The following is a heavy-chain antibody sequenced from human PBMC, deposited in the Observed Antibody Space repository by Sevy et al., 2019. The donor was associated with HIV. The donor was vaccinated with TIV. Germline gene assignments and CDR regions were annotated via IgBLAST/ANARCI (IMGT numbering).Heavy chain of an antibody. D-gene: IGHD2-21*01. Sequence: GGSLRLSCAASGFTFSAYSMNWVRQAPGKGLEWVSYISSSSGTIYYADSVKGQCTISRDNAKSSLYLQMNGLRAEDTAVYYCARAGGDCYSKNECWFVSWGQGTLVTVSS. J-gene: IGHJ5*01. CDR3: ARAGGDCYSKNECWFVS. CDR2: ISSSSGTI. V-gene: IGHV3-48*01. CDR1: GFTFSAYS.